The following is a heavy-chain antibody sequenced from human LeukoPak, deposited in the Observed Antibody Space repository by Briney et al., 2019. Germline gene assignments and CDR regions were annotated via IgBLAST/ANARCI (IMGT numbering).Heavy chain of an antibody. J-gene: IGHJ4*02. CDR1: SGSFSGYY. D-gene: IGHD1-26*01. Sequence: SETLSLTCAVCSGSFSGYYWSWIRQPPGKGLEWIGEINHSGSTNYNPSFKSRVTISVDTSKNQFSPKLSSVTAADTAVYYCARWEGGSYYDFDYWGQGTLVTVSS. CDR3: ARWEGGSYYDFDY. CDR2: INHSGST. V-gene: IGHV4-34*01.